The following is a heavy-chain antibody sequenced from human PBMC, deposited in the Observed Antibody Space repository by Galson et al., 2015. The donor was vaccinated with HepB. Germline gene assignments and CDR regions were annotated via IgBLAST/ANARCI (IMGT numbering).Heavy chain of an antibody. Sequence: SVKVSCKASGGTFSSYAISWVRQAPGQGLEWMGGIIPIFGTANYAQKFQGRVTITADESTSTAYMELSSLRSEDTAVDYCARHANYDSSGYGFAFDIWGQGTMVTVSS. J-gene: IGHJ3*02. D-gene: IGHD3-22*01. CDR2: IIPIFGTA. CDR1: GGTFSSYA. V-gene: IGHV1-69*13. CDR3: ARHANYDSSGYGFAFDI.